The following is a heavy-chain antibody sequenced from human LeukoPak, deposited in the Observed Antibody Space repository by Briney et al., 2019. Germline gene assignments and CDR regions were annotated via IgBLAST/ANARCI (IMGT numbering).Heavy chain of an antibody. CDR3: ARQPYYGMDV. CDR1: GGSISSYY. CDR2: IYYSGST. Sequence: KPSETLSLTCTVSGGSISSYYWSWIRQPPGKGLEWIGYIYYSGSTNYNPSLKSRVTISVDTSKNQFSLKLSSVTAADTAVYYCARQPYYGMDVWGQGATVTASS. V-gene: IGHV4-59*08. J-gene: IGHJ6*02.